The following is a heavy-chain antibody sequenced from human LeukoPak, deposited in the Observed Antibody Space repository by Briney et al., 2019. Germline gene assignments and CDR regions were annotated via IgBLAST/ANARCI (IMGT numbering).Heavy chain of an antibody. V-gene: IGHV1-69*01. Sequence: SVKVSCKASGGTFSNYAINWVRQAPGQGLEWMGGIIPIFGTANYAQKFQGRVTITADESTSTAYMELSSLRSEDTAVYYCARGDYYGSGSYSFLGYFDYWGQGTLVTVSS. CDR3: ARGDYYGSGSYSFLGYFDY. CDR1: GGTFSNYA. J-gene: IGHJ4*02. CDR2: IIPIFGTA. D-gene: IGHD3-10*01.